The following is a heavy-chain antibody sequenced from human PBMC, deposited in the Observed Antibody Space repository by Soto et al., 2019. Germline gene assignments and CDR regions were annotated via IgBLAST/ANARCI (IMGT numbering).Heavy chain of an antibody. J-gene: IGHJ4*02. D-gene: IGHD4-17*01. CDR3: SFMDKASGDYCEVY. Sequence: SETASITSTVQGGSINSSSYYWGWIRQPTGKGLEWIGSIYYSGSTYYNPSLKSRVTISVDTSKNQFSLKLSSVTAADTAVYYCSFMDKASGDYCEVYWGQATLVSV. V-gene: IGHV4-39*05. CDR1: GGSINSSSYY. CDR2: IYYSGST.